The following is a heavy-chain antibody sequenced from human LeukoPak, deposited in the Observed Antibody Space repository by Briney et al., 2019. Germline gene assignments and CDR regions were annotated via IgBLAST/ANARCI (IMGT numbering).Heavy chain of an antibody. J-gene: IGHJ4*02. CDR1: GVTFSNYA. Sequence: SVKVSCEASGVTFSNYAISWVRQAPGQGLEWMGNISPIFGIANYAQKFQGRVTITADKSTSTAYMELSSLRSEDTAVYYCARDYYGGNSFSGQGEPSGQNFDYWGQGTLVTVSS. CDR3: ARDYYGGNSFSGQGEPSGQNFDY. V-gene: IGHV1-69*04. D-gene: IGHD4-23*01. CDR2: ISPIFGIA.